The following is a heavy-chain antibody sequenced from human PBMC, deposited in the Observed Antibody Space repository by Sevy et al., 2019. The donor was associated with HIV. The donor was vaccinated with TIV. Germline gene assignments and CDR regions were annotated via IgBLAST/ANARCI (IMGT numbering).Heavy chain of an antibody. Sequence: GGSLRLSCAASGFTFRNYVMNWVRQPPGKGLEWVSVISDGGGTTYYADSVKGRLTISRDDSKSTLYLQMNSLRVEDTAVYFCAKRVAGALAALDIWGRGTMVTVSS. CDR1: GFTFRNYV. J-gene: IGHJ3*02. V-gene: IGHV3-23*01. D-gene: IGHD3-10*01. CDR3: AKRVAGALAALDI. CDR2: ISDGGGTT.